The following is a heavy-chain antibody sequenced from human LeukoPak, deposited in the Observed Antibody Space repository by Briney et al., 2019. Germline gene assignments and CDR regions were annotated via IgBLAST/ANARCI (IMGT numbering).Heavy chain of an antibody. J-gene: IGHJ6*03. Sequence: PETLSLTCAVYGGSFSGYYWSWIRQPPGKGLEWIGEINHSGSTNYNPSLKSRVTISVDTSKNQFSLKLSSVTAADTAVYYCARVRNYYGSGSYRYYYMDVWGKGTTVTVSS. CDR2: INHSGST. CDR1: GGSFSGYY. D-gene: IGHD3-10*01. CDR3: ARVRNYYGSGSYRYYYMDV. V-gene: IGHV4-34*01.